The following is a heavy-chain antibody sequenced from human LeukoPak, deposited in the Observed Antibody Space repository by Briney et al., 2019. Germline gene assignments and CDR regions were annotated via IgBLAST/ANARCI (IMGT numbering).Heavy chain of an antibody. CDR1: GFTFSSYS. CDR2: ISSSSSYI. CDR3: AKDRSDNTTWYVGSH. V-gene: IGHV3-21*04. D-gene: IGHD3-10*02. J-gene: IGHJ4*02. Sequence: GGSLRLSCAASGFTFSSYSMNWVRQAPGKGLEWVSSISSSSSYIYYADSVKGRFTISRDNSKNTLYLQMNSLRAEDTAIYYCAKDRSDNTTWYVGSHWGQGTLVTVSS.